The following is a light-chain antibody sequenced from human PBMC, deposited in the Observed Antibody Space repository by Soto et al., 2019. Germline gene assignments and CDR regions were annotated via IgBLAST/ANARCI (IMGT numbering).Light chain of an antibody. CDR2: EVS. J-gene: IGLJ3*02. CDR3: SSYAGSNNLGV. V-gene: IGLV2-8*01. Sequence: QSALTQPPSASGSPGKPVTISCTGTSSDIGGYNYVSWYQHHPGKAPKVMIYEVSKRPSGVPDRFSGSKSGNTASLTVSGRQPEDEADYYCSSYAGSNNLGVFGGGTKVTVL. CDR1: SSDIGGYNY.